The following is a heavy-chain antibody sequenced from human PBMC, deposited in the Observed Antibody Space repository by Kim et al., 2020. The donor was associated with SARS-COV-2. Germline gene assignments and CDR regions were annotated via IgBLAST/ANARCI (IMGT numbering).Heavy chain of an antibody. CDR1: GGSISGNGLF. V-gene: IGHV4-39*01. CDR3: ARDRGNWNIDY. D-gene: IGHD1-20*01. J-gene: IGHJ4*02. Sequence: SETLSLTCSVSGGSISGNGLFWGWVRQPPGKGLEWIGSVDYNGGNHYNPSLKSRVTMSIDTSRNQYSLKLTSVTAADTGIYYCARDRGNWNIDYWGQGTQVTVSS. CDR2: VDYNGGN.